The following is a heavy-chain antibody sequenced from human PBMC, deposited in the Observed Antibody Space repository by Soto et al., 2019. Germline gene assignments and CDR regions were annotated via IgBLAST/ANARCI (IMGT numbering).Heavy chain of an antibody. V-gene: IGHV3-33*01. CDR2: IWYDGSNK. Sequence: GGSLRLSCAASGFTFSSYGMHWVRQAPGKGLEWVAVIWYDGSNKYYADSVKGRFTISRDNSKNTLYLQMNSLRAEDTAVYYCASEGCSSTSCYGDYYYYYMDVWGKGTTVTVSS. CDR3: ASEGCSSTSCYGDYYYYYMDV. J-gene: IGHJ6*03. D-gene: IGHD2-2*01. CDR1: GFTFSSYG.